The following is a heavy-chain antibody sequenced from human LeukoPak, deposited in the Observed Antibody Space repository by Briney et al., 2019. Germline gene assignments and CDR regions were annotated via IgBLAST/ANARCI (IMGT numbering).Heavy chain of an antibody. Sequence: SETLSLTCTVSGGSISNYYWSWIRQPPGKGLEWIGNIYYSGTTNYNPSLKSRVTISVDTSKNQFSLKLSSVTAADTAVYYCARDSTPYGHSGYWGQGTLVTVSP. CDR2: IYYSGTT. J-gene: IGHJ4*02. D-gene: IGHD4-17*01. V-gene: IGHV4-59*01. CDR3: ARDSTPYGHSGY. CDR1: GGSISNYY.